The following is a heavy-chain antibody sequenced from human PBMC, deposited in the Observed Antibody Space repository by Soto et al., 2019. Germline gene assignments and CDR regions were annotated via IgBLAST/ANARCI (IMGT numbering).Heavy chain of an antibody. CDR1: EETFNKFA. CDR2: IILLFGNT. J-gene: IGHJ5*01. CDR3: TRAPFDFYSRIDP. Sequence: QVELVQSGAEVKTPGSSVKVSCKASEETFNKFAITWVRQAPGQGLEWMGGIILLFGNTEYAQQFRGRLTITADKSTRTIYMELDNLRSEDTAIYYCTRAPFDFYSRIDPWGPGTLVTVSS. D-gene: IGHD2-15*01. V-gene: IGHV1-69*06.